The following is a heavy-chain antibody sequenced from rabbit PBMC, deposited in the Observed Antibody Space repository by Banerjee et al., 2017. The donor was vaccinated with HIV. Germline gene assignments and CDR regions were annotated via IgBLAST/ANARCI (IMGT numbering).Heavy chain of an antibody. Sequence: QQQLEESGGGLVKPGGTLTLTCKASGIDFSSYYYMCWVRQAPGKGLEWIACINTSSGNTVYATWAKGRFTISRTSSTTVALQMTSLTAADTATYFCARDLAGAIGWNFVLWGPGTLVTVS. CDR2: INTSSGNT. CDR3: ARDLAGAIGWNFVL. CDR1: GIDFSSYYY. J-gene: IGHJ6*01. D-gene: IGHD4-1*01. V-gene: IGHV1S45*01.